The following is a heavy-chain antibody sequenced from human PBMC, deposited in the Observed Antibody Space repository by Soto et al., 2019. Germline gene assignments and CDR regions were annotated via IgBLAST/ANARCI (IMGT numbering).Heavy chain of an antibody. D-gene: IGHD3-16*02. CDR2: ISATGGST. CDR1: GFTFASYV. CDR3: ANAEHPRRSIGFDY. J-gene: IGHJ4*02. V-gene: IGHV3-23*01. Sequence: GGSLRLSCAGSGFTFASYVMTWVRQAPGKGLEWVSSISATGGSTYYAGSVKGRFTISRDNCKNTLYLQMNSLRAEDTAIYYCANAEHPRRSIGFDYWGQGTLVTVSS.